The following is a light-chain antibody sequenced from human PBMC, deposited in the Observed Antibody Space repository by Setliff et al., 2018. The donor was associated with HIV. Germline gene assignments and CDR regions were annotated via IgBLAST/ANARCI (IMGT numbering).Light chain of an antibody. J-gene: IGLJ1*01. CDR1: NIGSKS. Sequence: SYELTQPPSVSVAPGKTARITCVGNNIGSKSVHWYQQKPGQAPVLVISYDSDRPSGIPERFSGSNSGNTATLTISRVEAGDEADYYCQVWDSSSDHPYVFGTGTKATVL. CDR3: QVWDSSSDHPYV. V-gene: IGLV3-21*04. CDR2: YDS.